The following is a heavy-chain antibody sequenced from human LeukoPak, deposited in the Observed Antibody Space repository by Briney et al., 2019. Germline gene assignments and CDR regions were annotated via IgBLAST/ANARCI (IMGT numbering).Heavy chain of an antibody. CDR3: ARDTAVVPAAIGC. CDR2: INPSGGST. J-gene: IGHJ4*02. V-gene: IGHV1-46*01. Sequence: ASVKVSCKASGYTFTSYYMHWVRQAPGQGLEWMGIINPSGGSTSYAQKFQGRVTMTRDTSTSTVYMELSSLRSEDTAVYYCARDTAVVPAAIGCWGQGTLVTVS. CDR1: GYTFTSYY. D-gene: IGHD2-2*02.